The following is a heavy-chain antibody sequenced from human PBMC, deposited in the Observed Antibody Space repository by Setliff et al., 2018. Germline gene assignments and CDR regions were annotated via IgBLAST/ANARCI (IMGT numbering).Heavy chain of an antibody. J-gene: IGHJ3*02. CDR1: GYTFSSYG. Sequence: ASVKVSCKASGYTFSSYGISWVRQASGQGLEWMGWISAYNGNTNYAQKFQGRVTMTTDTSTSTAYMELRSLRSDDTAVYYCARDLIRWAAAVSDAFDIWGQGTMVTVSS. CDR2: ISAYNGNT. D-gene: IGHD2-2*01. CDR3: ARDLIRWAAAVSDAFDI. V-gene: IGHV1-18*01.